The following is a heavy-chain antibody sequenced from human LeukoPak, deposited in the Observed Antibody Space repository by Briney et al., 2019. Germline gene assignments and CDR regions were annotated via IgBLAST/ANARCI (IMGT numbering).Heavy chain of an antibody. V-gene: IGHV3-66*04. Sequence: GGSLRLSCAASGFTVSSNYMSWVRQAPGKGLEWVSVIYSGGGTYYADSVKGRFTISRGNSKNTLYLQMNSLRAEDTAVYYCARLPSSRITPNWFDPWGQGTLVTVSS. CDR3: ARLPSSRITPNWFDP. CDR1: GFTVSSNY. CDR2: IYSGGGT. D-gene: IGHD3-10*01. J-gene: IGHJ5*02.